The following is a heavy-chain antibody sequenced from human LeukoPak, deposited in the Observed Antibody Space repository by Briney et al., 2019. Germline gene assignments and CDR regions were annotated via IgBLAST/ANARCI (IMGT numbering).Heavy chain of an antibody. J-gene: IGHJ4*02. CDR3: AKKEGKLELRSFDY. V-gene: IGHV3-23*01. Sequence: GGSLRLSCAASGFTFSSYAMSWVRQAPGKGLEWVSAISGSGGNTYYADSVKGQFTISRDNSKNTLYLQMNSLRAEDTAVYYCAKKEGKLELRSFDYWGQGTLVTVSS. D-gene: IGHD1-7*01. CDR2: ISGSGGNT. CDR1: GFTFSSYA.